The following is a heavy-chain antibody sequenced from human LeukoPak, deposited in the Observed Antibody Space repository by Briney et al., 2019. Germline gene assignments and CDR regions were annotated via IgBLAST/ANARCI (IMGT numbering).Heavy chain of an antibody. CDR2: MNPNSGNT. V-gene: IGHV1-8*01. D-gene: IGHD3-10*01. CDR3: AGITMVREVIDPDYYYGMDV. CDR1: GYTFTSYD. J-gene: IGHJ6*02. Sequence: GASVNVTCKASGYTFTSYDINWVRQATARGLEGMGWMNPNSGNTGYAHRFQDRVTMTRNTSISTAYMELSSLRSEDTAVYYCAGITMVREVIDPDYYYGMDVWGQGTTVTVSS.